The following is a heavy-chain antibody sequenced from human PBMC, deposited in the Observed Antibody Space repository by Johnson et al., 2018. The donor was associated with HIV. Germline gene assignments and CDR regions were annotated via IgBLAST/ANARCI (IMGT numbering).Heavy chain of an antibody. Sequence: VQLVESGGGVVQPGESLRLSCVASGFTFSNAWMHWVRQAPGKGLEWVGRIKSKTDGGTIDYAAPVKGRFTISRDDSKNTLYLQMNSLKTEDTALYYCNTDRVDGGGSYYNAFDIWGQGTMVTVSS. CDR3: NTDRVDGGGSYYNAFDI. D-gene: IGHD1-26*01. CDR2: IKSKTDGGTI. J-gene: IGHJ3*02. CDR1: GFTFSNAW. V-gene: IGHV3-15*01.